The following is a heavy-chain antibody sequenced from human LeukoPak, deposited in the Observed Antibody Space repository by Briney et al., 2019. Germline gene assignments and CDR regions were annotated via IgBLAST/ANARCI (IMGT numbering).Heavy chain of an antibody. CDR2: ISSSGSTI. CDR1: GFTFSDYY. CDR3: ARDSGTLDAFDI. J-gene: IGHJ3*02. V-gene: IGHV3-11*01. D-gene: IGHD1-14*01. Sequence: GGSLRLSCAASGFTFSDYYMSWIRQAPGKGLEWVSYISSSGSTIYYADSVKGRFTISRGNAKNSLYLQMNSLRAKDTAVYYCARDSGTLDAFDIWGQGTMVTVSS.